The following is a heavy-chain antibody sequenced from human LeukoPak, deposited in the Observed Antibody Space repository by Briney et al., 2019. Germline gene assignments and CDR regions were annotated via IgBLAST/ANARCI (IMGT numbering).Heavy chain of an antibody. CDR3: ARDRLYSSSWYADFRGPFDY. D-gene: IGHD6-13*01. V-gene: IGHV1-69*13. Sequence: ASVKVSCEASGGTFSSYAISWVRQAPGQGLEWMGGIIPIFGTANYAQKFQGRVTITADESTSTAYMELSSLRSEDTAVYYCARDRLYSSSWYADFRGPFDYWGQGTLVTVSS. CDR1: GGTFSSYA. CDR2: IIPIFGTA. J-gene: IGHJ4*02.